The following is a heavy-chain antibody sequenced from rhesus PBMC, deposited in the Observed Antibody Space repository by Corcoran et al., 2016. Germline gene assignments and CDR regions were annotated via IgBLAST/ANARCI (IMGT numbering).Heavy chain of an antibody. Sequence: EVRLVESGGGLVQPGGSLRLSCAASGFTFSGYYMSWVRQAPGKGPEWVGFNRNKANGVTAEYAASVKGRFTISRDDSKSIASLQMNSLKTEDTAVYYCARSYSYSYGLDSWGQGVVVTVSS. CDR3: ARSYSYSYGLDS. V-gene: IGHV3-116*02. CDR1: GFTFSGYY. D-gene: IGHD5-12*01. CDR2: NRNKANGVTA. J-gene: IGHJ6*01.